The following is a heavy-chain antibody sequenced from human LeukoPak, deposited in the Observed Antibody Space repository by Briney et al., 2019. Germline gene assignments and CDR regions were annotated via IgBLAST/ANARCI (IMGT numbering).Heavy chain of an antibody. CDR1: GFTFSSYS. CDR2: ISSSSSYI. D-gene: IGHD7-27*01. V-gene: IGHV3-21*04. Sequence: PGGSLRLSCAASGFTFSSYSMNWVRQAPGKGLEWVSSISSSSSYIYYADSVKGRFTISRDNSKNTLYLQINSLRAEDTAIYYCAKGQNWGSVYFDYWGQGTLATVSS. CDR3: AKGQNWGSVYFDY. J-gene: IGHJ4*02.